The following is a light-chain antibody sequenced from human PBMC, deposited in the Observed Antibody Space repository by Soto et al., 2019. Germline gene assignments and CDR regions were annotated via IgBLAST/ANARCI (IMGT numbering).Light chain of an antibody. V-gene: IGKV3-20*01. Sequence: EIVLTQSPATLSLSPGERATLSCRASQSVSTYLAWYQHKPGQAPRLLIYGASNRATGIPDRFSGSGSGTDFTLTISRLEPEDVAVYYCQQYGSSGTFGQGTKVDNK. CDR1: QSVSTY. CDR2: GAS. CDR3: QQYGSSGT. J-gene: IGKJ1*01.